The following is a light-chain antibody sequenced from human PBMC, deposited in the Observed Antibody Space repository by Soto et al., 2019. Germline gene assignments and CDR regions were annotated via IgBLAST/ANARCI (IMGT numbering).Light chain of an antibody. J-gene: IGLJ1*01. V-gene: IGLV2-14*01. CDR2: GVS. Sequence: QSARTQPATVSGSAGQSITISCSGTRSDIGSYNYVAWYQQFPGKTPKILIYGVSNRPSGVSSRFSGSKSGNTASLTISGLQAEDEADYYCISYTGSSTSYVFGSGTKVTVL. CDR1: RSDIGSYNY. CDR3: ISYTGSSTSYV.